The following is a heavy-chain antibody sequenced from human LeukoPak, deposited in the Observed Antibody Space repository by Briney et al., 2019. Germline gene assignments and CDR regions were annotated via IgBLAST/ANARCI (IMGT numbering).Heavy chain of an antibody. CDR3: ARAGCSSTSCYEALNYYYSYYMDV. Sequence: GGSLRLSCAASGFTFSSYEMNWVRQAPGKGLEWVSYISSSGSTIYYADSVKGRFTISRDNAKNSLYLQMNSLRAEDTAVYYCARAGCSSTSCYEALNYYYSYYMDVWGKGTTVTVSS. D-gene: IGHD2-2*01. CDR2: ISSSGSTI. J-gene: IGHJ6*03. CDR1: GFTFSSYE. V-gene: IGHV3-48*03.